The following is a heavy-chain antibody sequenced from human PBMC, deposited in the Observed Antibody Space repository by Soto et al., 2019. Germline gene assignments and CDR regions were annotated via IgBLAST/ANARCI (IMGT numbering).Heavy chain of an antibody. CDR2: ISSSSSTI. Sequence: GGSLRLSCAASGFTFSSYSMNWVRQAPGKGLEWVSYISSSSSTIYYADSVKGRFTISRDNAKNSLYLQMNSLRAEDTAVYYCARSGKYQPLRYYYYYMDVWGKGTTVTVSS. D-gene: IGHD2-2*01. J-gene: IGHJ6*03. CDR3: ARSGKYQPLRYYYYYMDV. V-gene: IGHV3-48*01. CDR1: GFTFSSYS.